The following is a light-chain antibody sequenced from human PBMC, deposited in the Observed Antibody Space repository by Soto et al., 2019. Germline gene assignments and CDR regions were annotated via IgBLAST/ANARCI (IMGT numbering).Light chain of an antibody. J-gene: IGKJ2*01. CDR2: GAS. V-gene: IGKV3-20*01. CDR1: QTLTTRF. Sequence: ESVLTQSPGTLSLSPGERATLSCMASQTLTTRFLAWYQQKPGQAPRLLIYGASSRATGIPDRFSGSGSGTEYTLTISRLEPEDFAVYSCQQYAGLPYTFGQGTALEI. CDR3: QQYAGLPYT.